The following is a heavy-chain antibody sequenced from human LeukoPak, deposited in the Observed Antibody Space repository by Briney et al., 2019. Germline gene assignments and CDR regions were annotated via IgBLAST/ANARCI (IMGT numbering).Heavy chain of an antibody. CDR1: GGSISSSSYY. Sequence: PSETLSLTCTVSGGSISSSSYYWGWIRQPPGKGLEWIGSIYYSGSTYYNPSLKSRVTISVDTSKNQFSLKLSSATAADTAVYYCARQVDDYVWGGYRPRNWFDPWGQGTLVTVSS. V-gene: IGHV4-39*01. CDR3: ARQVDDYVWGGYRPRNWFDP. D-gene: IGHD3-16*02. CDR2: IYYSGST. J-gene: IGHJ5*02.